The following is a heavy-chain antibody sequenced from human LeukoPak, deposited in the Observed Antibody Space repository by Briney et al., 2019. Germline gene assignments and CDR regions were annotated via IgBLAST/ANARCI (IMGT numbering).Heavy chain of an antibody. CDR3: ARQGGDSSGYYYNWFDP. Sequence: ASVKVSCKASGYTFTSYYMHWVRQAPGQGLEWMGIINPSGGSTSYAQKFQGRVTMTRDMSTSTVYMELSSLRSEDTAVYYCARQGGDSSGYYYNWFDPWGQGTLVTVSS. CDR1: GYTFTSYY. J-gene: IGHJ5*02. D-gene: IGHD3-22*01. CDR2: INPSGGST. V-gene: IGHV1-46*01.